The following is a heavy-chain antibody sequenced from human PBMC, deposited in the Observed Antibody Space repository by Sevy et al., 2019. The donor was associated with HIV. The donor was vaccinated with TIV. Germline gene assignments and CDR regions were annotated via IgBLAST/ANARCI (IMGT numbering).Heavy chain of an antibody. J-gene: IGHJ4*02. Sequence: GGSLRLSCAASGFIFNNYDMYWIRQAPGKGLEWVATVSYDGADKDYADIVKGRFTISRDSSRGRLYLQMSSLRPEDTGVYFCAKDMVDCRGGTCYSGAVSPFESWGQGTLVTVSS. CDR1: GFIFNNYD. CDR2: VSYDGADK. V-gene: IGHV3-30*18. D-gene: IGHD2-15*01. CDR3: AKDMVDCRGGTCYSGAVSPFES.